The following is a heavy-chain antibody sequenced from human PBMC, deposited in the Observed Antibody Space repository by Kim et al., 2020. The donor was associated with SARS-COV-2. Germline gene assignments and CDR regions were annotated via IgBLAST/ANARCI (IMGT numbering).Heavy chain of an antibody. CDR2: IYYSGST. CDR3: ASTPLWSDSIAFRNNWFDP. Sequence: SETLSLTCTVSGGSISSYYWSWIRQPPGKGLEWIGYIYYSGSTNYNPSLKSRVTISVDTSKNQFSLKLSSVTAADTAVYYCASTPLWSDSIAFRNNWFDPWGQGTLVTVSS. J-gene: IGHJ5*02. V-gene: IGHV4-59*01. CDR1: GGSISSYY. D-gene: IGHD3-10*01.